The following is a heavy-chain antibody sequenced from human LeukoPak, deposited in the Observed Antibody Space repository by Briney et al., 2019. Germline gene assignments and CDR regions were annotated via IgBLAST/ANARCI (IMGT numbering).Heavy chain of an antibody. J-gene: IGHJ4*02. CDR3: ARDRAYNRFDY. Sequence: GGSVRLSCVDSGFTFSTSWMAWVRQAPGKGLEWVASIKEDGSAKNYVGSVRGRFTVSRDNAKKSVYLEMNSLRAEDTAVYYCARDRAYNRFDYWGQGTLVTVSS. CDR2: IKEDGSAK. V-gene: IGHV3-7*01. CDR1: GFTFSTSW. D-gene: IGHD1-14*01.